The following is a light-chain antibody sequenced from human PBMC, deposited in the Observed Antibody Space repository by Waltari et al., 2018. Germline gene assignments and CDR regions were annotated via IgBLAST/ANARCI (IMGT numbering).Light chain of an antibody. CDR1: QSLSRW. J-gene: IGKJ1*01. CDR2: DAS. CDR3: QQYHTYWT. V-gene: IGKV1-5*01. Sequence: DIQMTQSPSTLSASVGDPVTITCRASQSLSRWLAWYQQKPGKAPKLLIYDASTLESGVPSRFSGSESGTEFTLTISSLQPDDFATYYCQQYHTYWTFGQGTKVEIK.